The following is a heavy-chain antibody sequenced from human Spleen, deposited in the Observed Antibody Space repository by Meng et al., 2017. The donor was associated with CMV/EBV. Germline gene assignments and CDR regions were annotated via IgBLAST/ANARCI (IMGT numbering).Heavy chain of an antibody. V-gene: IGHV4-31*02. D-gene: IGHD3-22*01. J-gene: IGHJ4*02. CDR1: CVCFSSGGYY. CDR2: VYYRGST. CDR3: ASCPMKGSYYFDS. Sequence: VFCVCFSSGGYYWTWIRQLPGKGLEWIGYVYYRGSTYYNPSLKGRLSISVDMSKNQFSLSLTSVTAADTAVYFCASCPMKGSYYFDSWGQGTLVTVSS.